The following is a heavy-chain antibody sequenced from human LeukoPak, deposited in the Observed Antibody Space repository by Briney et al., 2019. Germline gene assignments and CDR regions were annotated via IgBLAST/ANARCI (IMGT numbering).Heavy chain of an antibody. CDR1: GGSISSYY. Sequence: KSSETLSLTCTVSGGSISSYYWSWIRQPPGKGLEWIGYIHYSGSTNYNPSLKSRVTISVDKSKNQLSLNLSSVTAADTAVYYCAPRSSGWYYYYWGQGTLVTVSS. J-gene: IGHJ4*02. CDR2: IHYSGST. D-gene: IGHD6-19*01. CDR3: APRSSGWYYYY. V-gene: IGHV4-59*12.